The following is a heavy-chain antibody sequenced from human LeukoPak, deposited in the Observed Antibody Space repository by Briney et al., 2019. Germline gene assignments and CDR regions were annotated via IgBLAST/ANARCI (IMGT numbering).Heavy chain of an antibody. J-gene: IGHJ4*02. V-gene: IGHV3-23*01. CDR3: AKDFISIKALIPWDY. CDR1: GFTFSSYA. Sequence: PGGSLSLSCAASGFTFSSYAMSWVRQAPGKGREWVSAISGSGGSTYYADSVKGRFTISRDNSKSTVSLQLNSLRVEDTGVYYCAKDFISIKALIPWDYWGQGTLVTVSP. CDR2: ISGSGGST. D-gene: IGHD2-21*01.